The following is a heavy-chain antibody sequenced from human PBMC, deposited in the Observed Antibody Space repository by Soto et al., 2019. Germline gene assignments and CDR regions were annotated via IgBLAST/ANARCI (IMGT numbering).Heavy chain of an antibody. Sequence: SDTLSLTCTVSGGSLSSYYWSWIRQPPGKGLEWIGYIYYSGSTNYNPSLKSRVTISVDTSKNQFSLKLSSVTAADTAVYYCARLGPGTGMTPVTIFHYWGQETLVTVSS. CDR1: GGSLSSYY. D-gene: IGHD4-17*01. CDR3: ARLGPGTGMTPVTIFHY. J-gene: IGHJ4*02. CDR2: IYYSGST. V-gene: IGHV4-59*08.